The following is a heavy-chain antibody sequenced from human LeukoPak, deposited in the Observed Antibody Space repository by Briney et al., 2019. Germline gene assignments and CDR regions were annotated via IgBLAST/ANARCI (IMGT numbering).Heavy chain of an antibody. Sequence: GGSLRLSCAASGFTFSSYWMSWVRQAPGKGLEWVANIKQDGSEKYYVDSVKGRFTISRDNAKNSLYLQMNSLRAEDTAVYYCARDRRYDSSGYFWDYYYYGMDVWGQGTTVTVSS. CDR3: ARDRRYDSSGYFWDYYYYGMDV. J-gene: IGHJ6*02. CDR2: IKQDGSEK. V-gene: IGHV3-7*01. CDR1: GFTFSSYW. D-gene: IGHD3-22*01.